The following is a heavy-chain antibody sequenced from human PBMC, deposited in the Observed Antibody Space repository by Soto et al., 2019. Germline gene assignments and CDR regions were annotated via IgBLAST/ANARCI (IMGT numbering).Heavy chain of an antibody. J-gene: IGHJ2*01. V-gene: IGHV1-69*13. CDR2: IIPIFGTA. CDR1: GGTFGSYA. Sequence: SVKVSCKASGGTFGSYAISWVRQAPGQGLEWMGGIIPIFGTANYAQKFQGRVTITADESTSTAYMELSSLRSEDTAVYYCASSRLVRVWYFDLWGRGALVTVSS. CDR3: ASSRLVRVWYFDL. D-gene: IGHD6-19*01.